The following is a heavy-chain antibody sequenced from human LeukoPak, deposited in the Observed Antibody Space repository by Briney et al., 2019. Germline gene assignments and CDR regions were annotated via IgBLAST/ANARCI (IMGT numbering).Heavy chain of an antibody. CDR1: GGSISGYY. CDR3: ARDSALLVGATTDWFDP. J-gene: IGHJ5*02. Sequence: SETLSLTCTVSGGSISGYYWSWIRQPPGKGLEWIGYISYSGSTNYSPSLKSRVAISVDTSKNQFSLKLSSVTAADTAVYYCARDSALLVGATTDWFDPWGQGTLVTVSS. D-gene: IGHD1-26*01. CDR2: ISYSGST. V-gene: IGHV4-59*12.